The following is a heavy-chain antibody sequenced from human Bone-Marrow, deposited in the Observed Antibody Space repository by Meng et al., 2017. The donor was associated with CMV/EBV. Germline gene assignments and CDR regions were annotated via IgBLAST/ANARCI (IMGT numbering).Heavy chain of an antibody. V-gene: IGHV3-74*01. CDR1: GFIFNSYW. D-gene: IGHD6-6*01. Sequence: GGSLRLSCAASGFIFNSYWMHWVRQAPGKGLVCVSRISSDGSVTRYADSVKGRFTISRDNAKNTLYLQMNSRRAEDTAVYYCARQLVFWGQGTLVTVSS. J-gene: IGHJ4*02. CDR2: ISSDGSVT. CDR3: ARQLVF.